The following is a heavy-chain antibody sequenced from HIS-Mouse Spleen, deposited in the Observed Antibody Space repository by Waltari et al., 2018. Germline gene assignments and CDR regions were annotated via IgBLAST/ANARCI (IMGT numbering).Heavy chain of an antibody. V-gene: IGHV3-48*01. CDR1: GFTFSSYS. Sequence: EVQLVESGGGLVQPGGSLRLSCPASGFTFSSYSMHWVRQAPGKGLEWVSYISSSSSTIYYADSVKGRFTISRDNAKNSLYLQMNSLRAEDTAVYYCARGPYIVGATTGIDYWGQGTLVTVSS. CDR3: ARGPYIVGATTGIDY. D-gene: IGHD1-26*01. CDR2: ISSSSSTI. J-gene: IGHJ4*02.